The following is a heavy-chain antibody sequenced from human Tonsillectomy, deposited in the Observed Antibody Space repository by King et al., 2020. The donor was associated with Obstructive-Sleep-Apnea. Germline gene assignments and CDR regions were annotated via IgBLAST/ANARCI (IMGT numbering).Heavy chain of an antibody. J-gene: IGHJ6*02. D-gene: IGHD3-10*01. CDR2: IYYSGST. Sequence: QLQESGPGLVKPSETLSLTCTVSGGSISSSSYYWGWIRQPPGKGLEWIGSIYYSGSTYYNPSLKSRVTISVDTSKNQFSLKLSSVTAADTAVYYCARLTMVRGFYYGMAVWGQGTTVTVSS. CDR3: ARLTMVRGFYYGMAV. V-gene: IGHV4-39*01. CDR1: GGSISSSSYY.